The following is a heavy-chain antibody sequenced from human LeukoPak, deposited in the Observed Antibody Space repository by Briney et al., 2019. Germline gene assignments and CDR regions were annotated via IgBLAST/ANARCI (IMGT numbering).Heavy chain of an antibody. CDR1: GFTFSDYY. V-gene: IGHV3-11*01. CDR2: ISSSGSTI. Sequence: GGSLRLSCAASGFTFSDYYMSCVRQTPGKGLVCVSYISSSGSTIYYADSVKGRFTISRDNAKNSLYLQMNSLRAEDTAVYYCARDSDWGSGYDAFDIWGQGTMVTVSS. D-gene: IGHD7-27*01. J-gene: IGHJ3*02. CDR3: ARDSDWGSGYDAFDI.